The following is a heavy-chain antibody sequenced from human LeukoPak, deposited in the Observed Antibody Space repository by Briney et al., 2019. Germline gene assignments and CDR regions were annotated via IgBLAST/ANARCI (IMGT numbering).Heavy chain of an antibody. D-gene: IGHD5-18*01. CDR3: TRIQGIQLWSYVFDY. CDR1: GFTFGDYA. V-gene: IGHV3-49*03. CDR2: IRSKAYGGTT. J-gene: IGHJ4*02. Sequence: GGSLRLSCTASGFTFGDYAMSWFRQAPGKGLEWVGFIRSKAYGGTTEYAASVKGRFTISRDDSKSIAYLQMNSLKTEDTAVYYCTRIQGIQLWSYVFDYWGQGTLVTVSS.